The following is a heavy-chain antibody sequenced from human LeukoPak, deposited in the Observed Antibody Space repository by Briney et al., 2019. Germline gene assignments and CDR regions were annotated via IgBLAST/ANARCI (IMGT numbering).Heavy chain of an antibody. CDR1: GFTFSSYW. V-gene: IGHV3-7*01. CDR3: ARDQTQRTYYYDSSGSPGDY. D-gene: IGHD3-22*01. CDR2: IKQDGSEK. J-gene: IGHJ4*02. Sequence: PGGSLRLSWAASGFTFSSYWMSWVRQAPGKGLEWVANIKQDGSEKYYVDSVKGRFTISRDNAKNSLYLQMNSLRAEDTAVYYCARDQTQRTYYYDSSGSPGDYWGQGTLVTVSS.